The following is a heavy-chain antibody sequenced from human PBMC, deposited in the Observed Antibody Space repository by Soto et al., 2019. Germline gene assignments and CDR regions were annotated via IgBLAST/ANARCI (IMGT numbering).Heavy chain of an antibody. V-gene: IGHV1-3*01. D-gene: IGHD1-26*01. CDR3: AGSVGAALSDY. CDR1: GYTFTSYA. J-gene: IGHJ4*02. Sequence: QVQLVQSGAEVKKPGASVKVSCKASGYTFTSYAMNWVRQAPGQRLEWMGWINAGNGNTKYSQKFQGRVTITRDTSASTAYMELGSLRSEDTAVDYCAGSVGAALSDYWGQGTLVTVSS. CDR2: INAGNGNT.